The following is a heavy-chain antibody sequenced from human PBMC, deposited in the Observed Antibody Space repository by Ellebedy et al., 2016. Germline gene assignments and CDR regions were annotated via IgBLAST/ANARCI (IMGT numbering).Heavy chain of an antibody. Sequence: SETLSLXCAVYGGSFSGYYWSWIRQPPGKGLEWIGEINHSGSTNYNPSLKSRVTISVDTSKNQFSLKLSSVTAADTAVYYCASFPQYSSSSPGNSVDYWGQGTLVTVSS. J-gene: IGHJ4*02. CDR2: INHSGST. CDR1: GGSFSGYY. D-gene: IGHD6-6*01. V-gene: IGHV4-34*01. CDR3: ASFPQYSSSSPGNSVDY.